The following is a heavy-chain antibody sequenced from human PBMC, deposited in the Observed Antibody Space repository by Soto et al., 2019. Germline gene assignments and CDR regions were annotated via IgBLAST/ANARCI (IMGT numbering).Heavy chain of an antibody. Sequence: QVQLQQWGAGLLKPSETLSLTCAVYGGSFSGYYWSWIRQPPGKGLEWIGEINHSGSTNYNPSLKSRVTISVDTSKNQCSLKLSSVTAADTAVYYCARDTSGHYYYGMDVWGQGTTVTVSS. V-gene: IGHV4-34*01. J-gene: IGHJ6*02. D-gene: IGHD2-8*01. CDR2: INHSGST. CDR1: GGSFSGYY. CDR3: ARDTSGHYYYGMDV.